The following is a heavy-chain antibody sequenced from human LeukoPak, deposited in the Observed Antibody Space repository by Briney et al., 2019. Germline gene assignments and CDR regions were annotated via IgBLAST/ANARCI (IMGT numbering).Heavy chain of an antibody. J-gene: IGHJ6*02. CDR3: AREEDGYNPYYYYGMDV. CDR2: ISYDGSNK. Sequence: GGSLRLSCAASGFTFSSYAMHWVRQAPGKGLEWVAVISYDGSNKYYADSVKGRFTISRDNSKNTLYLQMNSLRADDTAVYYCAREEDGYNPYYYYGMDVWGQGTTVTVSS. CDR1: GFTFSSYA. V-gene: IGHV3-30-3*01. D-gene: IGHD5-24*01.